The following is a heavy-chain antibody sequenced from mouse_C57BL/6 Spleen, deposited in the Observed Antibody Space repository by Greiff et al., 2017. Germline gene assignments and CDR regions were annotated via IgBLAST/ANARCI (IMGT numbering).Heavy chain of an antibody. Sequence: VQLQQPGAELVKPGASVTLSCKASGYTFTSYWMHWVKQRPGQGLEWIGMIHPNSGSTNYNEKFKSKATLTVDKSSSTAYMQLSSLTSEDSAVYYCAPRGYDYPFAYWGQGTLVTVSA. D-gene: IGHD2-4*01. CDR1: GYTFTSYW. CDR3: APRGYDYPFAY. J-gene: IGHJ3*01. CDR2: IHPNSGST. V-gene: IGHV1-64*01.